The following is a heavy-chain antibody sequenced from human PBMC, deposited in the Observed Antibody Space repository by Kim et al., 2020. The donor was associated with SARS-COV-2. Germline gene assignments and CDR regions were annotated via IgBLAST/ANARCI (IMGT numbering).Heavy chain of an antibody. CDR2: INWNSERT. CDR3: GKDISAGGMDV. CDR1: GPSFPDHA. J-gene: IGHJ6*04. V-gene: IGHV3-9*01. Sequence: GGSLRLSCSVSGPSFPDHAMHWVRQVPGKGLEWVSGINWNSERTGYADSVRGRFTISRDNAKNFLYLQMNRLRVEDTALYYCGKDISAGGMDVGGKGTTVIVSS.